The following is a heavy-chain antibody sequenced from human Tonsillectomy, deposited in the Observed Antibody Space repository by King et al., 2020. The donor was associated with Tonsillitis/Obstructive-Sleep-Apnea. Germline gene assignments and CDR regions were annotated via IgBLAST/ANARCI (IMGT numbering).Heavy chain of an antibody. Sequence: VQLVESGGGLVKLGGSLRLSCAASGFTFSDYFMTWIRQAPGKGLEWVSYISSGSSYTKYADSVKGRFTISRDNAKNSLYLQLSSLRAEDTAVYYCARVRCSSTSCHLLVDYWGQGTLVTVSS. CDR2: ISSGSSYT. V-gene: IGHV3-11*05. CDR1: GFTFSDYF. D-gene: IGHD2-2*01. CDR3: ARVRCSSTSCHLLVDY. J-gene: IGHJ4*02.